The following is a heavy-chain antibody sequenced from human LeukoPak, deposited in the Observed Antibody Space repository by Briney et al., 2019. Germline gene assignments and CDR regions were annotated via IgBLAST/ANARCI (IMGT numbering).Heavy chain of an antibody. J-gene: IGHJ4*02. CDR1: GFTFSSYG. CDR2: IWYDGSNK. V-gene: IGHV3-33*06. D-gene: IGHD6-19*01. Sequence: PGRSLRLSCAASGFTFSSYGMHWVRQAPGKGLEWVAVIWYDGSNKYYADSVKGRLTIPRDNSKNTMSLHMTSRRAEDTAVYYCAKEAIAVAGSQPFGYWGQGTLVTVSS. CDR3: AKEAIAVAGSQPFGY.